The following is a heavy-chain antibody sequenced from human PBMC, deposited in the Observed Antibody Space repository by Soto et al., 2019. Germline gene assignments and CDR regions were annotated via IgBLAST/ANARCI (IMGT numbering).Heavy chain of an antibody. CDR3: ARGDTAHYDFWSDPRTDWLAS. V-gene: IGHV1-8*01. Sequence: QVQLLQSGAEVKRPGASVKVSCRASGYTFTNYDVSWVRQAAGQGLEWMGWLSPATGKTKTTYLPHPRDRASMTGDPVIPTTNWEDIPLKTDDPAVYYCARGDTAHYDFWSDPRTDWLASWGQGTLVTVSS. J-gene: IGHJ5*01. CDR1: GYTFTNYD. CDR2: LSPATGKTKT. D-gene: IGHD3-3*01.